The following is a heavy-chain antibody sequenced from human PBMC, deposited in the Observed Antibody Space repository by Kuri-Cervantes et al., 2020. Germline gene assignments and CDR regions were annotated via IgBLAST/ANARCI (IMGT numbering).Heavy chain of an antibody. CDR2: IYYSGST. D-gene: IGHD2-8*01. J-gene: IGHJ6*03. CDR1: GDGFSTYY. CDR3: ARQYDTHIVLMVYASIHYKDV. V-gene: IGHV4-59*05. Sequence: SETLSLTCTVSGDGFSTYYWSWIRQSPGKGLEWIGSIYYSGSTYYNPSLKSRVTISVDTSKNQFSLKLSSVTAADTAVYYCARQYDTHIVLMVYASIHYKDVWGKGTTVTVSS.